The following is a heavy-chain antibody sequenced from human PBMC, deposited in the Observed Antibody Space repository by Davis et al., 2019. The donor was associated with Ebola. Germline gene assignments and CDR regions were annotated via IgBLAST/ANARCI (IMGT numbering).Heavy chain of an antibody. J-gene: IGHJ4*02. Sequence: PGGSLRLSCAASGFTFSGSAMHWVRQASGKGLEWVGRIRSKANSYATAYAASVKGRFTISRDDSKSTAYLQMNSLKTEDTAVYYCTSSSSLSGYDEDYWGQGTLVTVSS. CDR3: TSSSSLSGYDEDY. V-gene: IGHV3-73*01. D-gene: IGHD5-12*01. CDR1: GFTFSGSA. CDR2: IRSKANSYAT.